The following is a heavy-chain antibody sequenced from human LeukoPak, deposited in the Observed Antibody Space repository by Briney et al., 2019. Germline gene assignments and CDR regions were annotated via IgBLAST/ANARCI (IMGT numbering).Heavy chain of an antibody. CDR3: AREGGGSGSYWFDP. CDR1: GFTFSSYA. J-gene: IGHJ5*02. CDR2: ISYDGSNK. Sequence: QPGRSLRLSCAASGFTFSSYAMHWDRQAPGKGLEWVAVISYDGSNKYYADSVKGRFTISRDNSKNTLYLQMNSLRAEDTAVYYCAREGGGSGSYWFDPWGQGTLVTVSS. D-gene: IGHD1-26*01. V-gene: IGHV3-30-3*01.